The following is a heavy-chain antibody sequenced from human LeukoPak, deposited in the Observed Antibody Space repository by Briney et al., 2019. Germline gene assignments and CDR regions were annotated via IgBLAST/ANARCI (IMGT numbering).Heavy chain of an antibody. D-gene: IGHD6-19*01. CDR1: GFIFKRCW. CDR2: IKENGSEE. CDR3: ARNHQQWLVFDY. Sequence: GGSLRLSCGASGFIFKRCWMSWVRQAPGKGPEWVANIKENGSEEYYVDSVKGRFTISRDNAKNSLYLQMNSLRAEDTAVYYCARNHQQWLVFDYWGQGTLVTVSS. V-gene: IGHV3-7*03. J-gene: IGHJ4*02.